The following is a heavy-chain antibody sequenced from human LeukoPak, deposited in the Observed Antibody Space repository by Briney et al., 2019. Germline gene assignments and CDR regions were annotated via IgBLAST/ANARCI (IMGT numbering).Heavy chain of an antibody. CDR3: ARGRGYCSGGSCYYFDY. CDR2: IYPGDSDT. Sequence: GESLKISCEGSGYSFTSYWIGWVRQMPGKGLEWMGIIYPGDSDTRYSPSFQGQVTISADKSISTAYLQWSSLKASDTATYYCARGRGYCSGGSCYYFDYWGQGTLVTVSS. CDR1: GYSFTSYW. V-gene: IGHV5-51*01. J-gene: IGHJ4*02. D-gene: IGHD2-15*01.